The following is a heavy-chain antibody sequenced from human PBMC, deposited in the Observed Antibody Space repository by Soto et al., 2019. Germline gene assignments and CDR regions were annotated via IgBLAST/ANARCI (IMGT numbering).Heavy chain of an antibody. CDR1: GFMFNAYG. CDR2: ISFDGSNQ. D-gene: IGHD1-1*01. Sequence: QVQLVESGGGVVQPGRSLSLSCAASGFMFNAYGMHWVRQTPGNGLEWVAVISFDGSNQYYEESVKGRFTISRDNSKNTLYLQMDSLRAEDTAVYFCVKAGTMAGTGTTPRSFDIWGRGTMVTVSS. V-gene: IGHV3-30*18. CDR3: VKAGTMAGTGTTPRSFDI. J-gene: IGHJ3*02.